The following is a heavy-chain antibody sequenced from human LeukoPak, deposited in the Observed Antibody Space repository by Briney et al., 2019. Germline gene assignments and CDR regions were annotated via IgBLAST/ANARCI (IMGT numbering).Heavy chain of an antibody. J-gene: IGHJ4*02. CDR2: IWYDGSNK. Sequence: GGSLRLSCAASGFTFSSYGMHWVRQAPGKGLEWVAVIWYDGSNKYYADSVKGRFTISRDNSKNTLYLQMNSLRAEDTAVYYCARDQYSSSSGADYWGQGTLVTVSS. CDR3: ARDQYSSSSGADY. V-gene: IGHV3-33*01. CDR1: GFTFSSYG. D-gene: IGHD6-6*01.